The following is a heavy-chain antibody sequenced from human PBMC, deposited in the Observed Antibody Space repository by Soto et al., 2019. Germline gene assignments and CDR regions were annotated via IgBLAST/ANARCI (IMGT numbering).Heavy chain of an antibody. V-gene: IGHV4-30-2*01. D-gene: IGHD3-22*01. CDR2: IYHSGST. CDR1: GGSISSGGYS. Sequence: QLQLQESGPGLVKPSQTLSLTCAVSGGSISSGGYSWSWIPHPPGEGLEWIGYIYHSGSTYYNPSLKSRVTISVDRSKNQFSLKLSSVTAADTAVYYCARGDDSSGYPFDYWGQGTLVTVSS. J-gene: IGHJ4*02. CDR3: ARGDDSSGYPFDY.